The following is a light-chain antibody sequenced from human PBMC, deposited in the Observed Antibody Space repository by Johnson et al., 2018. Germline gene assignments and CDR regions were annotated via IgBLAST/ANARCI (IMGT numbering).Light chain of an antibody. CDR3: GTWDSSLSAGNV. CDR1: SSNIGNNY. V-gene: IGLV1-51*02. CDR2: ENN. J-gene: IGLJ1*01. Sequence: QSVLTQPPSVSAAPGQKVTISCSGSSSNIGNNYVSWYQQLPGTAPKLLIYENNKRPSGIPDRFPGSKSGTSATLGITGLQTGDEADYYCGTWDSSLSAGNVFGTGTKGTVL.